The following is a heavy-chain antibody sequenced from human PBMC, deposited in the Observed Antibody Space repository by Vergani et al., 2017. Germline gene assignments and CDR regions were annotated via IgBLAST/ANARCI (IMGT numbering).Heavy chain of an antibody. D-gene: IGHD3-22*01. J-gene: IGHJ6*02. V-gene: IGHV1-69*09. CDR2: IIPILGTA. CDR1: GGTFSSYA. CDR3: ARGNYYDSSGTYYYYYYGMDV. Sequence: QVQLVQSGAEVKKPGSSVKVSCKASGGTFSSYAISWVRQAPGQGLEWMGRIIPILGTANYAQKFQGRVTITADKSTSTAYMEMSSLRSEDTAVYYCARGNYYDSSGTYYYYYYGMDVWGQGTTVTVSS.